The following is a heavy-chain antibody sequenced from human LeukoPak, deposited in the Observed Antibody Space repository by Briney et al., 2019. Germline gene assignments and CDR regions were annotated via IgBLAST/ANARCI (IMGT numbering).Heavy chain of an antibody. Sequence: SETLSLTCTASGVSINSYYWSWIRQPPGKGLEWIGYICYSGNTNYNPSLKSRVTISVDTSKNQFSLQLRSVTAADTAVYYCARLRDGVSGSSRYYFDYWGQGTLVTVSS. CDR3: ARLRDGVSGSSRYYFDY. CDR2: ICYSGNT. D-gene: IGHD3-10*01. V-gene: IGHV4-59*01. CDR1: GVSINSYY. J-gene: IGHJ4*02.